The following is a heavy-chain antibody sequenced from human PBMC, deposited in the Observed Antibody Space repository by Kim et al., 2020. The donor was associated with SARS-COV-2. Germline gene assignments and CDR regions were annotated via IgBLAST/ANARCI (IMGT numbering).Heavy chain of an antibody. D-gene: IGHD6-6*01. CDR2: INHSGST. J-gene: IGHJ2*01. CDR3: ARGERIAARPPGWYFDL. V-gene: IGHV4-34*01. Sequence: SETLSLTCAVYGGSFSGYYWSWIRQPPGKGLEWIGEINHSGSTNYNPSLKSRVTISVDTSKNQFSLKLSSVTAADTAVYYCARGERIAARPPGWYFDLWGRGTLVTVSS. CDR1: GGSFSGYY.